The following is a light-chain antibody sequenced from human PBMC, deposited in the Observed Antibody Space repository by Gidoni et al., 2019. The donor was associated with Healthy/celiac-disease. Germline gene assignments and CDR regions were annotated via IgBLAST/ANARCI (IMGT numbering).Light chain of an antibody. Sequence: QSALTQPASVSGSPGQSITISCTGTSSDVGSYNLVSWYQQHPGKAPKFMIYEGSKRPSGVSNRFSGSKSGNTASLTISGLQAEDEADYYCCSYAGSSPVFGGGTKLTVL. CDR2: EGS. J-gene: IGLJ2*01. CDR1: SSDVGSYNL. V-gene: IGLV2-23*01. CDR3: CSYAGSSPV.